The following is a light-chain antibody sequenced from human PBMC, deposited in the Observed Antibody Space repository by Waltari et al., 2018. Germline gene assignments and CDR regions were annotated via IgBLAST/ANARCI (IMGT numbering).Light chain of an antibody. V-gene: IGLV2-14*01. CDR3: SSYTSASTLV. CDR1: SSDIGGYNY. J-gene: IGLJ1*01. Sequence: QSALTQPASVSGSPGQSITISCTGTSSDIGGYNYISWYQQHPGKAPKLMIYEVSNRPSGVSNRFSGSKSGNTASLTISGIQAEDEADYYCSSYTSASTLVFATGTKVTVL. CDR2: EVS.